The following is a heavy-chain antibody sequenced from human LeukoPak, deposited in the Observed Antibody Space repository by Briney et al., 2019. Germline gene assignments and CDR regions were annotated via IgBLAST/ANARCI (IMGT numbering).Heavy chain of an antibody. CDR1: AGSISSSIYY. V-gene: IGHV4-39*01. CDR2: IYYTGST. Sequence: PSETLSLTCTVSAGSISSSIYYWDWIRQPPGKGLEWIATIYYTGSTYSNPSLKSRVTISVDTSKNQFSLKLSSVTAADTAVYYCARLLSSYSPWYGMDVWGQGTTVTVSS. D-gene: IGHD5-18*01. CDR3: ARLLSSYSPWYGMDV. J-gene: IGHJ6*02.